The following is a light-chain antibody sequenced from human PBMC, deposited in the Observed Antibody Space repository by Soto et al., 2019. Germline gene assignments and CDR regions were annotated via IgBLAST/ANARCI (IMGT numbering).Light chain of an antibody. CDR2: AAS. CDR1: QDISNS. J-gene: IGKJ5*01. V-gene: IGKV1-16*02. CDR3: QQYNTYPIT. Sequence: DIQMTQSPYSLSASVGDRVTITCRASQDISNSLAWFQQKPGQAPKSLIYAASNLQTGVPSKFSGSGSGTHFALTINSLQPEDCATYYCQQYNTYPITFGQGTLLEIK.